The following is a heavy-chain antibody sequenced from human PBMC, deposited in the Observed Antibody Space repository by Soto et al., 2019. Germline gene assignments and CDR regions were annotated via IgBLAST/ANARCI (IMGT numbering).Heavy chain of an antibody. J-gene: IGHJ4*02. CDR3: VKGHSNSYYYFDF. CDR1: GFTFSSYS. D-gene: IGHD3-22*01. CDR2: ISSSSSYI. V-gene: IGHV3-21*04. Sequence: GGSLSLSCAASGFTFSSYSMNWVRQAPGKGLEWVSPISSSSSYIYYADSVKGRFTISRDNAKNSLYLQMNSLRVEDTAIYFCVKGHSNSYYYFDFWGQGALVTVSS.